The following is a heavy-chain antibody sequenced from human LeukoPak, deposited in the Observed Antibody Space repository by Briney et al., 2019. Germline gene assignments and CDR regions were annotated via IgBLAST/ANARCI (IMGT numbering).Heavy chain of an antibody. CDR2: IYYSGST. V-gene: IGHV4-61*01. CDR1: GGSVSSGSYY. Sequence: SETLSLTCTVSGGSVSSGSYYWSWIRQPPGKGLEWIGYIYYSGSTNYNPSLKSRVTISVDTSKNQFSLKLSSVTAADTAVYYCARDTDGASGTTCYYYGMDVWGQGTTVTVSS. CDR3: ARDTDGASGTTCYYYGMDV. J-gene: IGHJ6*02. D-gene: IGHD1-7*01.